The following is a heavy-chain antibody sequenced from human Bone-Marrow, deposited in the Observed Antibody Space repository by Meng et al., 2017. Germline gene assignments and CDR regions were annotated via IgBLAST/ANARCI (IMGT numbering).Heavy chain of an antibody. V-gene: IGHV3-30*01. J-gene: IGHJ4*02. CDR2: ISYDGSNK. D-gene: IGHD6-13*01. CDR3: ARDRAAAGIYDY. Sequence: QGQLVGSGGGVVQPGRSLRLSFAASGFTFSSYAMHWVRHAPGKGLEWVAVISYDGSNKYYADSVKGRFTISRDNSKNTLYLQMNSLRAEDTAVYYCARDRAAAGIYDYWGQGTLVTVSS. CDR1: GFTFSSYA.